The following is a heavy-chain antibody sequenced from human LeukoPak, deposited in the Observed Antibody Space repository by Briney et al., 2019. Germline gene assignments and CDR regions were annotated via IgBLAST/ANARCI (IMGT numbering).Heavy chain of an antibody. CDR3: ARAPYSSSWYAQYYFDY. CDR1: GYTFTSYD. CDR2: MNPNSGNT. Sequence: ASVKVSCKASGYTFTSYDINWVRQATGQGLEWMGWMNPNSGNTGYAQKFQGRVIMTRNTSISTAYMELSSLRSEDTAVYYCARAPYSSSWYAQYYFDYWGQGTLVTVSS. V-gene: IGHV1-8*01. D-gene: IGHD6-13*01. J-gene: IGHJ4*02.